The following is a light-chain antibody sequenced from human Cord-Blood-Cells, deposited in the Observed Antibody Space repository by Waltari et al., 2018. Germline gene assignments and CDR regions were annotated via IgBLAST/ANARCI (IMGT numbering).Light chain of an antibody. CDR2: DAS. CDR1: QDISNY. CDR3: QQYDNLALT. V-gene: IGKV1-33*01. Sequence: DIQMTQSPSSLSASVGDRVTITCQASQDISNYLNWYQPKPGKAPKLLIYDASNLETGVPSRFSGSGSGTDFTFTISSLQPEDIATYYCQQYDNLALTFGGGTKVEIK. J-gene: IGKJ4*01.